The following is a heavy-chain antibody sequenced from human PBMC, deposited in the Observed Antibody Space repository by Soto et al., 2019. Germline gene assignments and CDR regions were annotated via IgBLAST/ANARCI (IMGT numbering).Heavy chain of an antibody. J-gene: IGHJ4*02. CDR3: ATVPDIVVVPAAAYYFDY. Sequence: ASVKVSCKVSGYTLTELSMHWVRQAPGKGLEWMGGFDPEDGETIYAQKFQGRVTMTEDTSTDTAYMELGSLRSEDTAVYYCATVPDIVVVPAAAYYFDYWGQGTLVTVSS. D-gene: IGHD2-2*01. CDR2: FDPEDGET. CDR1: GYTLTELS. V-gene: IGHV1-24*01.